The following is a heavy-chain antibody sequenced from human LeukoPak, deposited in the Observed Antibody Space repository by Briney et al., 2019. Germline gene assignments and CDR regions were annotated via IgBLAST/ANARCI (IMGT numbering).Heavy chain of an antibody. V-gene: IGHV3-7*01. D-gene: IGHD6-13*01. CDR1: GFTFSFYA. J-gene: IGHJ4*02. CDR2: IYQDGREK. CDR3: ASERPSSSWYDY. Sequence: GGSLRLSCVASGFTFSFYAMTWLRQAPGKGLEWVANIYQDGREKYYVTSVRGRFTISRDNAKNSLYLQMDSLRAEDTGVYYCASERPSSSWYDYWGQGTLVTVSS.